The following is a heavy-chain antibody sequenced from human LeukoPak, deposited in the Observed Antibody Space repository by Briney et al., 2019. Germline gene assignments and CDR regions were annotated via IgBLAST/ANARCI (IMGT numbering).Heavy chain of an antibody. CDR3: ARERQDTILHSGAFDI. Sequence: PGGSLRLSCVASGFSFRNFAMSWVRQAAGKGLEWVAVISYDGSNKYYADSVKGRFTISRDNSKNTLYLQMNSLRAEDTAVYFCARERQDTILHSGAFDIWGQGTMVTVSS. CDR1: GFSFRNFA. V-gene: IGHV3-30*03. D-gene: IGHD2-21*01. J-gene: IGHJ3*02. CDR2: ISYDGSNK.